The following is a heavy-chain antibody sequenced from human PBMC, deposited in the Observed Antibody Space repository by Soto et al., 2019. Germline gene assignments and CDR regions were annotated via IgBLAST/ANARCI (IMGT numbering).Heavy chain of an antibody. V-gene: IGHV3-23*01. D-gene: IGHD6-6*01. CDR3: ARERGSSSLDY. Sequence: GGSLRLSCAASGFTFSSYAISWVRQAQGKGLEWVSAISKNGGSTYYADSVKGRFTISRDNSKNSLYLQMNSLRAEDTAVYYCARERGSSSLDYWGQGTLVTVS. CDR1: GFTFSSYA. CDR2: ISKNGGST. J-gene: IGHJ4*02.